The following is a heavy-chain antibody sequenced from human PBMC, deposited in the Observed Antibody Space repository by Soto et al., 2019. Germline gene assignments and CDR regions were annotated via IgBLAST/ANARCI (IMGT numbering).Heavy chain of an antibody. V-gene: IGHV3-23*01. CDR2: IGGSGGNT. CDR3: ARVVRYFDTPYGMDV. Sequence: EVRLLESGEGLVQPGGSLKLSCAASGFTFSSYAMSWVRQAPGKGLEWVSSIGGSGGNTYYADSVKGRFTISRDNSKNTLFLQRNRLRAEDTAEYYCARVVRYFDTPYGMDVWGHGTTVTVSS. CDR1: GFTFSSYA. J-gene: IGHJ6*02. D-gene: IGHD3-9*01.